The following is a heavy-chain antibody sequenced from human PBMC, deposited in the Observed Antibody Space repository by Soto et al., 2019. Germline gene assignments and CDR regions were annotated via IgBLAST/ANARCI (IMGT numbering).Heavy chain of an antibody. D-gene: IGHD2-2*01. CDR1: GGTFSSYA. CDR2: IIPIFGTA. Sequence: ASVKVSCKASGGTFSSYAISWVRQAPGQGLEWMGGIIPIFGTANYAQKFQGRVTITADESTSTAYMELSSLRSEDTAVYYCAVVVVPAALSPWVWFDPWGQGTLVTVSS. V-gene: IGHV1-69*13. J-gene: IGHJ5*02. CDR3: AVVVVPAALSPWVWFDP.